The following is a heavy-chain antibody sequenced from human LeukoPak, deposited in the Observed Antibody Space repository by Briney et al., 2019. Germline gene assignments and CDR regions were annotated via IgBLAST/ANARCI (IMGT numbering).Heavy chain of an antibody. CDR1: GFTFSNAW. V-gene: IGHV4-34*01. J-gene: IGHJ4*02. CDR3: ARRGFMVRGVITRNYFDY. D-gene: IGHD3-10*01. CDR2: VNHSGNT. Sequence: GSLRLSCAASGFTFSNAWMSWVRQPPGKGLEWIGEVNHSGNTNYNPSLKSRVTISVDTSKNQFSLKLSSVTAADTAVYYCARRGFMVRGVITRNYFDYWGQGTLVTVSS.